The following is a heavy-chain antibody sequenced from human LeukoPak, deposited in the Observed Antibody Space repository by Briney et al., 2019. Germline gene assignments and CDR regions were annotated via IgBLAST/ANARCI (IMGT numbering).Heavy chain of an antibody. V-gene: IGHV4-34*01. CDR3: ARWVVAADYYYYMDV. J-gene: IGHJ6*03. CDR1: GGSFSDYY. Sequence: SETLSLTCAVYGGSFSDYYWSWIRQPPGKGLEWIGEINHSGSTNCNPSLKSRVTISVDTSKNQFSLKLSSVTAADTAVYYCARWVVAADYYYYMDVWGKGTTVTVSS. D-gene: IGHD2-15*01. CDR2: INHSGST.